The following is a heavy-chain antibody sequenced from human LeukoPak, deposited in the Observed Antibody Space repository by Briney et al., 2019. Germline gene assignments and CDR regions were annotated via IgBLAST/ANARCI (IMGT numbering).Heavy chain of an antibody. CDR1: GGSIGSSSYY. J-gene: IGHJ4*02. D-gene: IGHD1-26*01. CDR2: ISYSGST. Sequence: ASETLSLSCTVSGGSIGSSSYYWGWIRQSPGKGLEWIGSISYSGSTYYNPSLKSRVTMSVDTSKNQFSLKLSSVTAADTAVYYCARPEVGATRGLHYWGQGTLVTVSS. CDR3: ARPEVGATRGLHY. V-gene: IGHV4-39*01.